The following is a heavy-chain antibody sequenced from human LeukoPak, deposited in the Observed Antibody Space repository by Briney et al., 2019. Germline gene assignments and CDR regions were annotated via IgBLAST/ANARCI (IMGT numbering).Heavy chain of an antibody. Sequence: GASVKVSCKASGGTFSSYAISWVRQAPGQGLEWMGGVIPIFGTANYAQKFQGRVTITADKSTSTAYMELSSLRSEDTAVYYCARQRRPYGSGSRTTYYYYMDVWGKGTTVTISS. CDR2: VIPIFGTA. J-gene: IGHJ6*03. CDR1: GGTFSSYA. D-gene: IGHD3-10*01. V-gene: IGHV1-69*06. CDR3: ARQRRPYGSGSRTTYYYYMDV.